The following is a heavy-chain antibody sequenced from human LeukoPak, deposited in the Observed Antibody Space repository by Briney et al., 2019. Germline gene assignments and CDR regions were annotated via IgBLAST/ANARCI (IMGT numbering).Heavy chain of an antibody. CDR3: ARIEYSSRVNDY. CDR1: GFTFSSYG. Sequence: PGGSLRLSCAASGFTFSSYGMHWVRQAPGKGLEWVSSISSGSSYIYYADSVKGRFTISRDNAKNSLYLQMNSLRAEDTAVYYCARIEYSSRVNDYWGQGTLVTVSS. D-gene: IGHD6-13*01. V-gene: IGHV3-21*01. CDR2: ISSGSSYI. J-gene: IGHJ4*02.